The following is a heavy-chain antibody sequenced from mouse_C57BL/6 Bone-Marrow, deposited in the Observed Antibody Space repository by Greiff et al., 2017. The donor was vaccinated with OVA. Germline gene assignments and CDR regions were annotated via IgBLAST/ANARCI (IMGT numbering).Heavy chain of an antibody. V-gene: IGHV1-69*01. CDR2: IDPSDSYT. Sequence: VQLQQSGAELVMPGASVKLSCKASGYTFTSYWMHWVKQRPGQGLEWIGEIDPSDSYTNYNQKFKGKSTLTVDKSSSTAYMQLSSLTSEDSAVYYCARCWDYFDYWGQGTTLTVSS. CDR1: GYTFTSYW. CDR3: ARCWDYFDY. J-gene: IGHJ2*01. D-gene: IGHD4-1*01.